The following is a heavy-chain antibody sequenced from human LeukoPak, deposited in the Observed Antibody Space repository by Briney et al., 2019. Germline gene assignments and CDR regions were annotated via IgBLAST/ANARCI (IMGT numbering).Heavy chain of an antibody. CDR2: ISYDGSNK. Sequence: GRSLRLSCAASGFTFSSYAMHWVCQAPGKGLGRVAVISYDGSNKYYADSVKGRFTISRDNSKNTLYLQMNSLRAEDTAVYYCARDSRYYYYYYMEVWGKGTTVTVSS. CDR1: GFTFSSYA. V-gene: IGHV3-30*01. CDR3: ARDSRYYYYYYMEV. J-gene: IGHJ6*03.